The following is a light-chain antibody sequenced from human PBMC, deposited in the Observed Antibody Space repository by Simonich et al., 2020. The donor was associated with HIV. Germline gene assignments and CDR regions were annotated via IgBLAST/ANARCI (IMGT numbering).Light chain of an antibody. Sequence: QSVLTQPPSVSGAPGQRVTISCTGSSSNIGAGYDVYWYQQFPGTAPKLPIYRNNQLPSGVPARFSGSKSGTSASLAISGLRSEDEADYYCAAWDDSLSGPGVFGGGTKLTVL. V-gene: IGLV1-47*01. J-gene: IGLJ3*02. CDR1: SSNIGAGYD. CDR3: AAWDDSLSGPGV. CDR2: RNN.